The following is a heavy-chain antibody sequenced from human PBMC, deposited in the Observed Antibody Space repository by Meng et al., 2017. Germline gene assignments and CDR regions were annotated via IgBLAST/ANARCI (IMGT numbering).Heavy chain of an antibody. CDR2: INPNSGGT. V-gene: IGHV1-2*02. CDR1: GYTFTGYY. Sequence: ASVKVSCKASGYTFTGYYMHWVRQAPGQGLEWMGWINPNSGGTNYAQKFQGRVTMTRDTSISTAYLELSRLRSDDTAVYYCARGSQSDYDILTGYPDYWGQGTLVTVSS. D-gene: IGHD3-9*01. J-gene: IGHJ4*02. CDR3: ARGSQSDYDILTGYPDY.